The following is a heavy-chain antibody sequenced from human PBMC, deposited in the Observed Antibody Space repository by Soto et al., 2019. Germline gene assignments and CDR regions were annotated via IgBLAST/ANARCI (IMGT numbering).Heavy chain of an antibody. D-gene: IGHD5-12*01. J-gene: IGHJ4*02. CDR2: IFWDDDK. V-gene: IGHV2-5*02. CDR1: GFSLSNRGVG. Sequence: QITLKESGPTLVKPTQTLTLTCTFSGFSLSNRGVGVASIRQPPGKALEWLALIFWDDDKWYSPSLKSRLTITEHTCNIQVVLTMTNMDPVDTATYYCAHRPLGYAYDFDYWGQGTLVTVSS. CDR3: AHRPLGYAYDFDY.